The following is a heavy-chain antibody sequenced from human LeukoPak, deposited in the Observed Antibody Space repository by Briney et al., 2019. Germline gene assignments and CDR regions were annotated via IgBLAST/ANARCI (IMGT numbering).Heavy chain of an antibody. CDR2: IIPIFGTA. CDR1: GGTFSSYA. D-gene: IGHD6-6*01. J-gene: IGHJ5*02. Sequence: GASVKVSCKASGGTFSSYAISWVRQAPGQGLEWMGGIIPIFGTANYAQKFQGRVTITTDESTSTAYMELSSLRSEDTAVYYCARDRFEYSSSASWFDPWGQGTLVTVSS. CDR3: ARDRFEYSSSASWFDP. V-gene: IGHV1-69*05.